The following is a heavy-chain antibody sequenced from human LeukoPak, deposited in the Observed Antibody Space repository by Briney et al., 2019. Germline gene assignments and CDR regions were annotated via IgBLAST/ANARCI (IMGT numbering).Heavy chain of an antibody. J-gene: IGHJ4*02. CDR3: AKALGEILRFTYYFDY. CDR1: GFTLSSYA. CDR2: ISGSGGST. D-gene: IGHD3-16*01. V-gene: IGHV3-23*01. Sequence: GGSLRLSCAASGFTLSSYAMSWVRQAPGKGLEWVSAISGSGGSTYYADSVKGRFTISRDNSKNTLYLQMNSLRAEDTAVYYCAKALGEILRFTYYFDYWGQGTLVTVSS.